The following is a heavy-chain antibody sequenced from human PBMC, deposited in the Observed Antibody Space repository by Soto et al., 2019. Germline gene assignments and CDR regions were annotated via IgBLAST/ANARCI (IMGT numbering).Heavy chain of an antibody. Sequence: GGSLRLSCAASGFTFSSYAMSWVRQAPGKGLEWVPAISGSGGSTYYADSVKGRFTISRDNSKNTLYLQMNSLRAEDTAVYYCAKERFALRKKYYFDYWGQGTLVTVSS. D-gene: IGHD5-12*01. J-gene: IGHJ4*02. V-gene: IGHV3-23*01. CDR2: ISGSGGST. CDR1: GFTFSSYA. CDR3: AKERFALRKKYYFDY.